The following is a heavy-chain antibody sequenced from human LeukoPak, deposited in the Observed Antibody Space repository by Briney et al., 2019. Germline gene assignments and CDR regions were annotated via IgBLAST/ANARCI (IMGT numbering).Heavy chain of an antibody. J-gene: IGHJ4*02. CDR1: GFTFSSYA. CDR2: ISYDGSNK. D-gene: IGHD3-22*01. Sequence: GRSPRLSCAASGFTFSSYAMHWVRQAPGKGLEWVAVISYDGSNKYYADSVKGRFTISRDISKNTLYLQMNSLRAEDTAVYYCAKDPTYYYDSSGYPPDYWGQGTLVTVSS. V-gene: IGHV3-30*04. CDR3: AKDPTYYYDSSGYPPDY.